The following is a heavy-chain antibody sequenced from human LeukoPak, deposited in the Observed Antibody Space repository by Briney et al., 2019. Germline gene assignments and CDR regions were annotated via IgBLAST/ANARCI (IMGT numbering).Heavy chain of an antibody. D-gene: IGHD4-17*01. CDR3: SKSVDN. CDR2: IRSKANSYAT. V-gene: IGHV3-73*01. J-gene: IGHJ4*02. Sequence: GGSLRLSCAASGFTFSGSAMHWVRQASGKGLEWVGRIRSKANSYATAYAASVKGRFTISRDNSKNTLYLQMNSLRVEDTAVYYCSKSVDNWGQGTLLTVSS. CDR1: GFTFSGSA.